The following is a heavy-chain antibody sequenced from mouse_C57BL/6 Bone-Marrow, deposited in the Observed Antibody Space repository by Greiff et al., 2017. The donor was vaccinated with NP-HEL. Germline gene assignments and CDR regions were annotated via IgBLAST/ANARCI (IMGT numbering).Heavy chain of an antibody. Sequence: VQLQQSGAELVKPGASVKMSCKASGYTFTTYPIEWMKQNHGKSLEWIGNFHPYNDDTKYNEKFKGKATLTVEKSSSTVYLELSRLTSDDSAVYYGARGTTVVARDWYFDVWGTGTTVTVSS. J-gene: IGHJ1*03. D-gene: IGHD1-1*01. CDR1: GYTFTTYP. CDR3: ARGTTVVARDWYFDV. V-gene: IGHV1-47*01. CDR2: FHPYNDDT.